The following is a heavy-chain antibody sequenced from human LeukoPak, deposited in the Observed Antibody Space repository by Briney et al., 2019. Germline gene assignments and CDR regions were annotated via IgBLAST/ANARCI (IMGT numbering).Heavy chain of an antibody. Sequence: GGSLRLSCAASGFTFSSYGMHWVHQAPGKGLEWVAVISYDGSNKYYADSVKGRFTISRDNSKNTLYLQMNSLRAEDTAVYYCAKDPDSSGYYGIDYWGQGTLVTVSS. CDR1: GFTFSSYG. CDR2: ISYDGSNK. J-gene: IGHJ4*02. CDR3: AKDPDSSGYYGIDY. V-gene: IGHV3-30*18. D-gene: IGHD3-22*01.